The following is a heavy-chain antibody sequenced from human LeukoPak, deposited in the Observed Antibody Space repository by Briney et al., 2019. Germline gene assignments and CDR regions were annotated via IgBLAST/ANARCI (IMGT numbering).Heavy chain of an antibody. CDR2: INPNTGAT. J-gene: IGHJ4*02. D-gene: IGHD1-14*01. Sequence: ASVKVSCKPSGYTFTAYYIHWVRQAPGQGLEWMGWINPNTGATHHAQKFQGRLTMTRDTSTNTVYMELTSLRSEDTAVYYCAREVMDNLRFDYWGQGTLVTVSS. CDR3: AREVMDNLRFDY. V-gene: IGHV1-2*02. CDR1: GYTFTAYY.